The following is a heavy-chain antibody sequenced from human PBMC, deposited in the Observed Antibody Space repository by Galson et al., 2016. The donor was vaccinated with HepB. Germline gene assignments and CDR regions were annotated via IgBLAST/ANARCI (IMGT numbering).Heavy chain of an antibody. CDR1: GLTFSRKG. CDR3: AREIPSRGKSDY. V-gene: IGHV3-48*02. D-gene: IGHD3-10*01. Sequence: SLRLSCAGSGLTFSRKGMGWVRQAPGKGLEWISYITSDSRNIYYADSVKGRFTISRDNAKNSLYLQMNSLRDEDTAVYYCAREIPSRGKSDYWGQGTLVTVSS. CDR2: ITSDSRNI. J-gene: IGHJ4*02.